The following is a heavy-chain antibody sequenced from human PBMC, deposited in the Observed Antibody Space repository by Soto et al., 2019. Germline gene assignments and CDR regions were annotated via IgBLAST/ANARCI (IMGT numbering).Heavy chain of an antibody. CDR1: DCTFSNYA. D-gene: IGHD3-10*01. CDR2: ISDNGGTT. J-gene: IGHJ1*01. V-gene: IGHV3-23*01. Sequence: GSLRLSCAAADCTFSNYAMTSVRQAPGKGLEWVSSISDNGGTTYYADSVKGRFTISRDTPKNTLYLQLNSLRAEDTAVYYCALAGSAPDHVHPEVADGDWG. CDR3: ALAGSAPDHVHPEVADGD.